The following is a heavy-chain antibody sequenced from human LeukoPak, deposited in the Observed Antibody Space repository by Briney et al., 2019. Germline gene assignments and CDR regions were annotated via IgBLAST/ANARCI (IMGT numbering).Heavy chain of an antibody. CDR2: IYYSGST. V-gene: IGHV4-4*08. CDR1: GGSISSYY. J-gene: IGHJ4*02. D-gene: IGHD6-19*01. Sequence: PSETLSLTCTVSGGSISSYYWSWIRQPPGKGLEWIGYIYYSGSTNYNPSLKSRVTISVDTSKNQFSLKLSSVTAADTAVYYCAREGGGDYSSGWYWGSKIKEAGDYFDYWGQGTLVTVSS. CDR3: AREGGGDYSSGWYWGSKIKEAGDYFDY.